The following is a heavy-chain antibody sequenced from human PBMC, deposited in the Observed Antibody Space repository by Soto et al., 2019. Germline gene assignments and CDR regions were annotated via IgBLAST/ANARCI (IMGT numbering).Heavy chain of an antibody. D-gene: IGHD2-15*01. Sequence: SETLSHTCTVSGGSISSYYWSWIRQPPGKGLEWIGYIYYSGSTNYNPSLKSRVTISVDTSKNQFSLKLSSVTAADTAVYYCARYCSGGSCYSDDAFDIWGQGTMVTVSS. CDR1: GGSISSYY. V-gene: IGHV4-59*01. CDR3: ARYCSGGSCYSDDAFDI. CDR2: IYYSGST. J-gene: IGHJ3*02.